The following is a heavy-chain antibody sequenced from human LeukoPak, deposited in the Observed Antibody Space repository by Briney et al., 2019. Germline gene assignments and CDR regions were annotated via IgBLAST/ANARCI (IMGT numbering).Heavy chain of an antibody. CDR2: IIPIFGTA. V-gene: IGHV1-69*13. CDR3: AWGLVTKSPPYYYYMDV. D-gene: IGHD3-9*01. J-gene: IGHJ6*03. Sequence: ASVKVSCKASGYTFTSYAISWVRQAPGQGLEWMGGIIPIFGTANYAQKFQGRVTITADESTSTAYMELSSLRSEDTAVYYCAWGLVTKSPPYYYYMDVWGKGTTVTVSS. CDR1: GYTFTSYA.